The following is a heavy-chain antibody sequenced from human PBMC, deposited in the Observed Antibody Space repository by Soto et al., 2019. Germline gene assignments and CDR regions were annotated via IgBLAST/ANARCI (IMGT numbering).Heavy chain of an antibody. Sequence: QVQLVQSGAEVKKPGSSLKFSCKASGGTFSSYAISWVRQALGQGLEWMGGIIPTFGTANYAQKFQGRVTITADESTSTAYMELSSLRSEDTAVYYCARESRYCSGGSCYFLPGIDYWGQGTLVTVSS. J-gene: IGHJ4*02. CDR2: IIPTFGTA. CDR3: ARESRYCSGGSCYFLPGIDY. V-gene: IGHV1-69*12. CDR1: GGTFSSYA. D-gene: IGHD2-15*01.